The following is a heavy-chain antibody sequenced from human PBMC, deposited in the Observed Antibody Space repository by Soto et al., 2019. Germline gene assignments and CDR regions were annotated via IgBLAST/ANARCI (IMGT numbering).Heavy chain of an antibody. CDR1: GFTFSSYA. V-gene: IGHV3-23*01. CDR2: ISGSGGST. J-gene: IGHJ4*02. Sequence: EVQLLESGGGLVQPGGSLRLSCAASGFTFSSYAMSWVRQAPGKGLEWVSAISGSGGSTYYADSVKGRFTISRDNSKNPLYLQMNSLRAEDTAVYYCALANYYDSSGYYWGSDYWGQGTLVTVSA. CDR3: ALANYYDSSGYYWGSDY. D-gene: IGHD3-22*01.